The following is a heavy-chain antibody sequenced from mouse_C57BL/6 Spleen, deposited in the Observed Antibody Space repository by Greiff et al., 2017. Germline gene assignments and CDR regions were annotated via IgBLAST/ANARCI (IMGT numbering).Heavy chain of an antibody. J-gene: IGHJ4*01. CDR1: GFTFSDYG. CDR2: ISNSAYSI. Sequence: EVKLMESGGGLVQPGGSLKLSCAASGFTFSDYGMAWVRQAPRKGPEWVAFISNSAYSIYYADTVTGRFTISRENAKNTLYLAMSSLRSEDTAMYYCARRGYSKGAMDYWGQGTSVTVSS. V-gene: IGHV5-15*01. CDR3: ARRGYSKGAMDY. D-gene: IGHD2-5*01.